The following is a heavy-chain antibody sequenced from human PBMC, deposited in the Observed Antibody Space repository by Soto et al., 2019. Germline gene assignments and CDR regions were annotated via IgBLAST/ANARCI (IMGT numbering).Heavy chain of an antibody. Sequence: EVQLVESGGALVQPGGSLRLSCAASGFSFSTYSMHWVRQSPGKGLEWVSYISSSGGTKYYADSAQGRFIISRDNARNSLFPQMNSLRAEDTAVYFCAGAVLWIDPWGQGTLVTVSS. CDR1: GFSFSTYS. CDR2: ISSSGGTK. J-gene: IGHJ5*02. V-gene: IGHV3-48*04. D-gene: IGHD2-21*01. CDR3: AGAVLWIDP.